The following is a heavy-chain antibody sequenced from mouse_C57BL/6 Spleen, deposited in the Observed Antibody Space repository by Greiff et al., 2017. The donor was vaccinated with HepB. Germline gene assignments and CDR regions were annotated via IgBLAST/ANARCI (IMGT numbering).Heavy chain of an antibody. CDR3: ARCYYGSSFFDY. CDR1: GYAFSSYW. J-gene: IGHJ4*01. Sequence: QVQLQQSGAELVKPGASVKISCTASGYAFSSYWMNWVKQRPGKGLEWIGQIYPGDGDTNYNGKFKGKATLTADKSSSTAYMQLSSLTSEDSAVYFCARCYYGSSFFDYWGQGTSVTVTS. CDR2: IYPGDGDT. D-gene: IGHD1-1*01. V-gene: IGHV1-80*01.